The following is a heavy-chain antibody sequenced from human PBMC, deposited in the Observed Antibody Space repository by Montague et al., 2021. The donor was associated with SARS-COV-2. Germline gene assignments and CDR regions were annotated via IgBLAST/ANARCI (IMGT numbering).Heavy chain of an antibody. CDR1: GGSNSRYY. V-gene: IGHV4-59*08. CDR3: ARHRKDYDILTGYSTSFYYDMDV. Sequence: SETLSLTCTVSGGSNSRYYWSWIRRPPGKGLEWIGYVADSGSDYXPSLKIRVSISVDTSKKLLSLSLGSVTAADPAIYYCARHRKDYDILTGYSTSFYYDMDVWGQGTTVTVSS. D-gene: IGHD3-9*01. CDR2: VADSGS. J-gene: IGHJ6*02.